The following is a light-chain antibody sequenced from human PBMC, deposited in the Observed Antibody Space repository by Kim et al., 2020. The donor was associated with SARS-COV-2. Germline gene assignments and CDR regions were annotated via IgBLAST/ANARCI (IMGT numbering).Light chain of an antibody. J-gene: IGLJ3*02. Sequence: SVKLTWTLSRGHSNYVIAWDRQGPGKGRRFLMKVEGSGSYNKGGGGPDRFSGSRSGADRYLIISNLQSEDEADYYCETWDSNIQVFGGGTQLTVL. CDR1: RGHSNYV. CDR3: ETWDSNIQV. CDR2: VEGSGSY. V-gene: IGLV4-60*03.